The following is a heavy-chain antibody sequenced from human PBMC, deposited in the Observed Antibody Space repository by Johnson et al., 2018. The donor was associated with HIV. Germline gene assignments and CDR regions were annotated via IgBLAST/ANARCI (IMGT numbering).Heavy chain of an antibody. D-gene: IGHD6-19*01. CDR2: ISYDGSNK. Sequence: QVQLVESGGGVVQPGRSLRLSCAASGITFSDYAMHWVRQAPGKGLEWVAVISYDGSNKYYADSVKGRFTISRDNSKNTLYLQMNSLRAEDTAVYYCARERGYSSVLWKLSEAAFDIWGQGTMVTVSS. CDR3: ARERGYSSVLWKLSEAAFDI. V-gene: IGHV3-30-3*01. J-gene: IGHJ3*02. CDR1: GITFSDYA.